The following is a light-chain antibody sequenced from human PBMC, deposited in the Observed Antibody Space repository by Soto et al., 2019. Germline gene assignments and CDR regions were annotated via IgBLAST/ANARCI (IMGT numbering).Light chain of an antibody. J-gene: IGLJ1*01. Sequence: QSALTQPPSASETPGQTVSISCSGSNSNIASNTVNWYQHLPGTAPKLLIYYNNQRPSPSGVSYRFSGSKSGTSASLAISGLQSEDEADYYCAAWDDILNVYVFGTGTKVTVL. CDR2: YNN. CDR3: AAWDDILNVYV. CDR1: NSNIASNT. V-gene: IGLV1-44*01.